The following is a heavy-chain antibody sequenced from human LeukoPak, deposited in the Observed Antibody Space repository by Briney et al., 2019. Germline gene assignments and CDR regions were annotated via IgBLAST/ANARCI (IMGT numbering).Heavy chain of an antibody. Sequence: SGGSLRLSCAASGFTFSGSAIHWVRQAPGKGLEWVALISYDGSTKYSTDSVKGRFTISRDNSKNTLYLQMNSLRPEDTAVYYCAGHFGAWHYFDYWGQGTLVTVSS. D-gene: IGHD3-3*01. CDR1: GFTFSGSA. CDR3: AGHFGAWHYFDY. CDR2: ISYDGSTK. V-gene: IGHV3-30*04. J-gene: IGHJ4*02.